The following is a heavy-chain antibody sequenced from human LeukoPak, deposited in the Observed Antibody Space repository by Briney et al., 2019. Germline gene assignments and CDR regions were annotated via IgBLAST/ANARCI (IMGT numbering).Heavy chain of an antibody. V-gene: IGHV1-46*01. J-gene: IGHJ6*03. Sequence: ASVKVSCKASGYTFTSYYMYWVRQAPGQGLEWMGIINPNRGSTSYAQKFQGRVTMTTDTSTSTAYMELRSLRSDDTAVYYCARGGGFGELLYANYYYYYMDVWGKGTTVTISS. CDR1: GYTFTSYY. D-gene: IGHD3-10*01. CDR3: ARGGGFGELLYANYYYYYMDV. CDR2: INPNRGST.